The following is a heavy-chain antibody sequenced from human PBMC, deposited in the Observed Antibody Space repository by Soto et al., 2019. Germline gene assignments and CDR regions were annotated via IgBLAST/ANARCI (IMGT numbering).Heavy chain of an antibody. V-gene: IGHV3-33*01. CDR3: ARDPLLSSGWAFDP. D-gene: IGHD6-19*01. CDR1: GFTFSSYG. Sequence: QVQLVESGGGVVQPGKSLRLSCAASGFTFSSYGMHWVRQAPGKGLEWVSYIWDDGSNRYYADSVRGRITISRDNYKNSLYLQMNSLRAEATAVYYCARDPLLSSGWAFDPWGQGALVTVSS. J-gene: IGHJ5*02. CDR2: IWDDGSNR.